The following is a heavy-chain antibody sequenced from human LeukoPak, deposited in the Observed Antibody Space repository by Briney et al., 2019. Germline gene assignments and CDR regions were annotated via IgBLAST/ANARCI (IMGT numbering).Heavy chain of an antibody. CDR1: GFTFSSYA. J-gene: IGHJ4*02. CDR3: ARGPLVVVTAGYFDY. Sequence: GRSLRLSCAASGFTFSSYAMHWVRQAPGKGLEWVAVISYDGSNKYYADSVKGRFTISRDNSKNTLYLQMNSLRAEDTAVYYCARGPLVVVTAGYFDYWGQGTLVTVSS. V-gene: IGHV3-30-3*01. CDR2: ISYDGSNK. D-gene: IGHD2-21*02.